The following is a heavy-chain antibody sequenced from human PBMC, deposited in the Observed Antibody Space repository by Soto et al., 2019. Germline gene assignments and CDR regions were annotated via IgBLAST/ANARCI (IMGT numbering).Heavy chain of an antibody. CDR2: IDWDDDK. D-gene: IGHD6-13*01. CDR3: ARIRGGAAARTVIYYYGMDV. Sequence: SGPTLVNPTQTLTLTCTFSGFSLSTSGMCVSWIRQPPGKALEWLALIDWDDDKYYSTSLKTRLTISKDTSKNQVVLTMTNMDSVEKATYYCARIRGGAAARTVIYYYGMDVWGQGTTATVSS. V-gene: IGHV2-70*01. J-gene: IGHJ6*02. CDR1: GFSLSTSGMC.